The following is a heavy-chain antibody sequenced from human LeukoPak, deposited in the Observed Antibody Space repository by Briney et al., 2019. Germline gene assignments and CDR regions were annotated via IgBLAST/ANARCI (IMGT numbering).Heavy chain of an antibody. CDR1: GGSISSYY. CDR3: ARSERLRWMVRGVQFDY. D-gene: IGHD3-10*01. Sequence: SETLSLTCTASGGSISSYYWSWIRQPPGKRLEWIGYIYYSGSTNYNPSLKSRVTISVDTSKNQFSLKPSSVTAADTAVYYCARSERLRWMVRGVQFDYWGQGTLVTVSS. V-gene: IGHV4-59*01. CDR2: IYYSGST. J-gene: IGHJ4*02.